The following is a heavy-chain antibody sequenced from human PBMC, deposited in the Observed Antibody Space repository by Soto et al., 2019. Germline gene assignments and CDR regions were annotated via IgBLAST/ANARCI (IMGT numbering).Heavy chain of an antibody. CDR1: GFTFSRYG. Sequence: EVQLLESGGDLVQPGGSLRLSCAASGFTFSRYGMSWVRQAPGKGLEWVSGISGSGGSTYNADTVKGRVTISRDNSKNTLYLLMNSLRAEDTAVYFCARAEDFHYYNYALDVWGQGTTVTVSS. J-gene: IGHJ6*02. CDR3: ARAEDFHYYNYALDV. V-gene: IGHV3-23*01. CDR2: ISGSGGST.